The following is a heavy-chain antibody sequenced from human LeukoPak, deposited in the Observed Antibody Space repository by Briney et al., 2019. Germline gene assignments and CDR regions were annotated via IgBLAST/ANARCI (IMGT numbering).Heavy chain of an antibody. CDR1: KFTFNNYA. J-gene: IGHJ4*02. CDR2: ISYDGSNK. Sequence: PGGSLRLSCAASKFTFNNYAMHWVRQAPGKGLEWVAVISYDGSNKYYADSVKGRFTISRDNSKNTLYLQMNSLRAEDTAVYYCAKDVVVTAIRSYFDYWGQGTLVTVSS. V-gene: IGHV3-30*04. CDR3: AKDVVVTAIRSYFDY. D-gene: IGHD2-21*02.